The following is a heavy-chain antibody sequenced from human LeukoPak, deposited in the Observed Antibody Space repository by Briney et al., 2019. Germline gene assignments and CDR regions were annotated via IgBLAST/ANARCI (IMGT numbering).Heavy chain of an antibody. CDR3: AKWGDYDVLTGYYDPDY. D-gene: IGHD3-9*01. CDR1: GFTSSNYA. CDR2: ITGSGGGT. J-gene: IGHJ4*02. Sequence: QPGASLRLSCAASGFTSSNYAMSWVRQAPGKGLEWVSAITGSGGGTYYADSVKGRFTISRDNSKNTLYLQMNSLRAEDTAVYYCAKWGDYDVLTGYYDPDYWGQGTLVTVSS. V-gene: IGHV3-23*01.